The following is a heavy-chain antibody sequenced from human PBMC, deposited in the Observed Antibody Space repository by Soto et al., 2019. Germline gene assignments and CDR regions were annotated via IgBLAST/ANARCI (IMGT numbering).Heavy chain of an antibody. CDR1: GFTFSTYG. V-gene: IGHV3-23*01. CDR3: AKDISFDTSAYNY. J-gene: IGHJ4*02. Sequence: EVQLLESGGGLVQPGGSLRLSCTASGFTFSTYGMSWVRQAPGKGLEWVSSLSGDGTTTYYIDSVKGRFTISRDNSRNTLSPQMNSQKTEDTAVYYFAKDISFDTSAYNYWGQGILVTVSS. CDR2: LSGDGTTT. D-gene: IGHD3-22*01.